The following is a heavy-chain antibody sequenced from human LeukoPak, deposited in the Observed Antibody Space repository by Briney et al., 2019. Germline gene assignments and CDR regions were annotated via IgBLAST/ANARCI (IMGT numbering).Heavy chain of an antibody. Sequence: ASVKVSCKASGYTFTSSDIHWVRQATGQGLEWMGWMNPNSGNTGYAQKFQGRITMTRNTSISTAYMELSSLRSEDTAVYYCARAITMIVVVITKVWFDPWGQGTLVTVSP. V-gene: IGHV1-8*01. J-gene: IGHJ5*02. CDR2: MNPNSGNT. CDR1: GYTFTSSD. D-gene: IGHD3-22*01. CDR3: ARAITMIVVVITKVWFDP.